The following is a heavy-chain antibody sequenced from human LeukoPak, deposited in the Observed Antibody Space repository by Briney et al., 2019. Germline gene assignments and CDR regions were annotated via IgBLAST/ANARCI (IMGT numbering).Heavy chain of an antibody. CDR3: ARHPIAAGGAYNWFDP. J-gene: IGHJ5*02. CDR1: GYSFTSHW. CDR2: IYPRDSNT. V-gene: IGHV5-51*01. Sequence: GESLKISCKGSGYGSGYSFTSHWIAWVRQMPGKGLEWMGIIYPRDSNTIYSPSFQGQVTISVDTSINTAYLQWVSLKASDTAMYYCARHPIAAGGAYNWFDPWGQGTLVTVSS. D-gene: IGHD6-13*01.